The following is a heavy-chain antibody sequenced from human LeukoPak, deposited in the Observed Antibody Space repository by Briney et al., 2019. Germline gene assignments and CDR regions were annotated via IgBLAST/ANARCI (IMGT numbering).Heavy chain of an antibody. J-gene: IGHJ4*02. V-gene: IGHV3-43*02. D-gene: IGHD6-13*01. Sequence: PGGSLRLSCAASGFTFDDYAMHWVRQAPGKGLEWVSLISGDGGSTYYADSVEGRFTISRDNSKNSLYLQMNSLRTEDTALYYCAKDQEYSSSWYTLPDYWGQGTLVTVSS. CDR3: AKDQEYSSSWYTLPDY. CDR2: ISGDGGST. CDR1: GFTFDDYA.